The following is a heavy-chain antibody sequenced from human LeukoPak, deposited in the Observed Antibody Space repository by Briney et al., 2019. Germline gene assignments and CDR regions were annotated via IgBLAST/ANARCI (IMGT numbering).Heavy chain of an antibody. CDR3: ARVYSNYVPDLDY. J-gene: IGHJ4*02. V-gene: IGHV3-21*01. D-gene: IGHD4-11*01. Sequence: GGSLRLSCAASGSTFSSYSMNWVRQAPGKGLEWVSSISSSSSYIYYADSVKGRFTISRDNAKNSLYLQMNSLRAEDTAVYYCARVYSNYVPDLDYWGQGTLVTVSS. CDR2: ISSSSSYI. CDR1: GSTFSSYS.